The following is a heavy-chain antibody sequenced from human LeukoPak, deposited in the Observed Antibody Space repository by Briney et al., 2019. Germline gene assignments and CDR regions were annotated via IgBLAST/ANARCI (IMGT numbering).Heavy chain of an antibody. V-gene: IGHV1-18*01. Sequence: ASVKVSCKASGYTFTSYGISCVRQAPGQGLEWMGWISAYNGNTNYAQKLQGRVTMTTDTSTSTAYMELRSLRSDDTAVYYCARDRSGVSYPQDRLLWFGEPNGNNWFDPWGQGTLVTVSS. CDR3: ARDRSGVSYPQDRLLWFGEPNGNNWFDP. J-gene: IGHJ5*02. CDR1: GYTFTSYG. CDR2: ISAYNGNT. D-gene: IGHD3-10*01.